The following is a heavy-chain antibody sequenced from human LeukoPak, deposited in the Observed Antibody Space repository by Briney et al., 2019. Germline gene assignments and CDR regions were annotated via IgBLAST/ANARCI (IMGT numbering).Heavy chain of an antibody. CDR3: ARKSPGYYDSSGYYTN. J-gene: IGHJ4*02. Sequence: GSLRLSCAASGFTFSSYWMSWVRQAPGKGLEWIGEINHSGSTNYNPSLKSRVTISVDTSKNQFSLKLSSVTAADTAVYYCARKSPGYYDSSGYYTNWGQGTLVTVSS. CDR1: GFTFSSYW. V-gene: IGHV4-34*01. D-gene: IGHD3-22*01. CDR2: INHSGST.